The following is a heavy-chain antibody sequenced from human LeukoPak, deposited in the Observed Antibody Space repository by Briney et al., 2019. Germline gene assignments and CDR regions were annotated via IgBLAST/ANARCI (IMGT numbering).Heavy chain of an antibody. D-gene: IGHD3-22*01. Sequence: GASVKVSCKASGYTFTGYYMHWVRQAPGQGLEWMGWINSNSGGTNYAQKFQGRVTMTRDTSISTAYMELSRLRSDDTAVYYCARDERRRYYDSSGYSHLDDYWGQGTLVTVSS. CDR2: INSNSGGT. V-gene: IGHV1-2*02. CDR3: ARDERRRYYDSSGYSHLDDY. J-gene: IGHJ4*02. CDR1: GYTFTGYY.